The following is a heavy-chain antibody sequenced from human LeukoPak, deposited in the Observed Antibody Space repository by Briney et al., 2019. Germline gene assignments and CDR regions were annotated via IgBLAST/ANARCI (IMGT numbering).Heavy chain of an antibody. V-gene: IGHV4-59*01. D-gene: IGHD6-13*01. CDR1: GGSIRNYY. CDR3: ARVYYSSSYDYWYFDL. J-gene: IGHJ2*01. Sequence: PSETLSLTCTVSGGSIRNYYWSWIRQPPGKGLEWIGYIYYSGSTNYNPSLKSRVTISVDTSKNQFSLKLSSVTAADTAVYYCARVYYSSSYDYWYFDLWGRGTLVTVSS. CDR2: IYYSGST.